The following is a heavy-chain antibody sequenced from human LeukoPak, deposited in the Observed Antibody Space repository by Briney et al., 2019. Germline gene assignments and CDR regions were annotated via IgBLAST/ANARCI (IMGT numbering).Heavy chain of an antibody. CDR1: SYTFTSYN. V-gene: IGHV1-8*01. CDR2: MNPKTGNT. D-gene: IGHD3-9*01. Sequence: ASVKVSCKASSYTFTSYNINWVRQAPGQGLEWIGWMNPKTGNTGYAQKFQGRVTLTRNTAISSAYMELTSLTSEDTAVYFCARGLARYDSWGQGTLVTVSS. CDR3: ARGLARYDS. J-gene: IGHJ4*02.